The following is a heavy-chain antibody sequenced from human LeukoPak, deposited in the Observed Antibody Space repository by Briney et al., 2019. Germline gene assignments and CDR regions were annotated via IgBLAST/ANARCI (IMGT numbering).Heavy chain of an antibody. CDR2: ISYDGSNK. J-gene: IGHJ4*02. CDR1: GFTFSSYG. V-gene: IGHV3-30*18. Sequence: GGSLRLSCAASGFTFSSYGMHWVRQAPGKGLEWVAVISYDGSNKYYADSVKGRFTISRDNSKNTLYLRMNSLRAEDTAVYYCAKGHDYWGQGTLVTVSS. CDR3: AKGHDY.